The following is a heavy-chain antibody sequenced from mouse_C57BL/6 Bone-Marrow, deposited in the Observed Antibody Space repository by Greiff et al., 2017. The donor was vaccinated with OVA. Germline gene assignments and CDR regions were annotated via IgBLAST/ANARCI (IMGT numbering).Heavy chain of an antibody. CDR1: EYEFPSHD. CDR3: ASFYDGYAAWFAY. Sequence: EVKLQESGGGLVQPGESLKLSCESNEYEFPSHDMSWVRKTPEKRLELVAAINSDGGSTYYPDTMERRFIISRDNTKKTLYLQMSSLRSEDTALYYCASFYDGYAAWFAYWGQGTLVTVSA. D-gene: IGHD2-3*01. CDR2: INSDGGST. J-gene: IGHJ3*01. V-gene: IGHV5-2*01.